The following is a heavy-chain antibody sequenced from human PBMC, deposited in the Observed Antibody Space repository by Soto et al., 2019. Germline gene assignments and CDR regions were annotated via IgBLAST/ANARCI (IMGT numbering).Heavy chain of an antibody. J-gene: IGHJ5*02. D-gene: IGHD6-6*01. CDR2: INAGNGNT. CDR1: GYTFTSYA. CDR3: ASSSYSSSPYNWFDP. Sequence: QVQLVQSGAEVKKPGASVKVSCKASGYTFTSYAMHWVRQAPGHRLEWMGWINAGNGNTKYSQKFQGRVTITRDTSASTGYMELSSLRSEDTAVYYCASSSYSSSPYNWFDPWGQGTLVTVSS. V-gene: IGHV1-3*01.